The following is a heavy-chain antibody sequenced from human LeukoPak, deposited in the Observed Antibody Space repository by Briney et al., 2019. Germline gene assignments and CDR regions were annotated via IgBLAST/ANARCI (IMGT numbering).Heavy chain of an antibody. Sequence: GGSLRLSCAASGFTFSSYWMSWVRQAPGKGQEWVSYISSSGSTIYYADSVKGRFTISRDNAKNSLYLQMNSLRAEDTAVYYCATSGSYFPFGYWGQGTLVTVSS. V-gene: IGHV3-48*04. CDR1: GFTFSSYW. CDR2: ISSSGSTI. J-gene: IGHJ4*02. CDR3: ATSGSYFPFGY. D-gene: IGHD1-26*01.